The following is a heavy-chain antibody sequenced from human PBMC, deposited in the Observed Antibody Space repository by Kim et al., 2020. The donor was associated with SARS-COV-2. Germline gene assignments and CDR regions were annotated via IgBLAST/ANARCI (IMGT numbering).Heavy chain of an antibody. J-gene: IGHJ3*02. CDR3: ARSLVVSPCGDI. D-gene: IGHD2-2*01. CDR2: INHSGST. Sequence: SETLSLTCAVYGGSFSGYYWSWIRQPPGKGLEWIGEINHSGSTNYNPSLKSRVTISVDTSKNQFSLKLSSVTAADTAVYYCARSLVVSPCGDIWGQGTMVTVSS. CDR1: GGSFSGYY. V-gene: IGHV4-34*01.